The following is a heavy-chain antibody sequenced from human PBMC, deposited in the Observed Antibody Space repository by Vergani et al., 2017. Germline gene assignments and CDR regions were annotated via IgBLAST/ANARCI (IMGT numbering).Heavy chain of an antibody. CDR2: INHSGST. CDR1: GGSFSGYY. D-gene: IGHD6-13*01. J-gene: IGHJ4*02. CDR3: ARRRAAAGTRGLYFDY. V-gene: IGHV4-34*01. Sequence: QVQLQQWGAGLLKPSETLSLTCAVYGGSFSGYYWSWIRQPPGKGLEWIGEINHSGSTNYNPSLKSRVTISVDTSKNQFSLKLSSLTAADTAVYYCARRRAAAGTRGLYFDYWGQGTLVTVSS.